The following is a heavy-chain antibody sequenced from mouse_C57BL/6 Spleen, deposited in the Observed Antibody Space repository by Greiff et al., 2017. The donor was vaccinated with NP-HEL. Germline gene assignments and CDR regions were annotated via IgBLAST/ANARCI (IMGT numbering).Heavy chain of an antibody. CDR2: INYDGSST. CDR1: GFTFSDYY. Sequence: EVKVVESEGGLVQPGSSMKLSCTASGFTFSDYYMAWVRQVPEKGLEWVANINYDGSSTYYLDSLKSRFIISRDNAKNILYLQMSSLKSEDTATYYCARDVVAHWYFDVWGTGTTVTVSS. V-gene: IGHV5-16*01. D-gene: IGHD1-1*01. J-gene: IGHJ1*03. CDR3: ARDVVAHWYFDV.